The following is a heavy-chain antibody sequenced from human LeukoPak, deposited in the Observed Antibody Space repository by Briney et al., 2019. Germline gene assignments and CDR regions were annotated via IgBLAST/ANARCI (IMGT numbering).Heavy chain of an antibody. Sequence: PGGSLRLSCAASCFTFSSYERNWVRQAPGKGLEWVSYISNSGSTIYYADSVKGRFTISRDNTKNSQYLQINSLRAEQTAVYFCARDGFQLGYWGQGTLVTVSS. CDR1: CFTFSSYE. CDR2: ISNSGSTI. V-gene: IGHV3-48*03. J-gene: IGHJ4*02. D-gene: IGHD2-2*01. CDR3: ARDGFQLGY.